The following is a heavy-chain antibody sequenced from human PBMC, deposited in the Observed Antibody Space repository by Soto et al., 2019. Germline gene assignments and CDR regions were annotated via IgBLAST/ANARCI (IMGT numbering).Heavy chain of an antibody. Sequence: ASVKVSCKASGYTFTSYGISWVRQAPGQGLEWMGWVSTYNGNTNYAQKVQGRVSMTTDTSTSTAYMELRSLTSDDTAVYYCARGSGFGESSLDYWGRGTLVTVSS. J-gene: IGHJ4*02. CDR2: VSTYNGNT. CDR3: ARGSGFGESSLDY. CDR1: GYTFTSYG. V-gene: IGHV1-18*04. D-gene: IGHD3-10*01.